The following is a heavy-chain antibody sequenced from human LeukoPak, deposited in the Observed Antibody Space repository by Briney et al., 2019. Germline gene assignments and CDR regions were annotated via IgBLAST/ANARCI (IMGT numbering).Heavy chain of an antibody. D-gene: IGHD2-15*01. V-gene: IGHV4-38-2*02. CDR3: ARGGPYCSGGGCYSRTSNRFDP. J-gene: IGHJ5*02. CDR1: GYSISSGYY. CDR2: IYHSGST. Sequence: PSEALSLICTLSGYSISSGYYWGWIRQPPGKGLEWIGSIYHSGSTYYNPSLKSRVTISVDTSKNQFSPKLRSVTATDTAVYYCARGGPYCSGGGCYSRTSNRFDPWGQGTLVTVSS.